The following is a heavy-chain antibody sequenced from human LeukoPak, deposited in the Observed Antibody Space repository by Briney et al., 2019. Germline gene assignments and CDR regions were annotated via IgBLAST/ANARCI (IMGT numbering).Heavy chain of an antibody. CDR2: IKSKTDTATT. Sequence: KAGGSLRLSCAASGFTFSNAWMSWVRQAPGKGLGWVGRIKSKTDTATTDYAATMKGRFTISRDDSKHTLHLQMNSLKAEDTAVYCWTTVRVRSGSYYWGQGTLVTGSS. V-gene: IGHV3-15*01. J-gene: IGHJ4*02. D-gene: IGHD3-3*01. CDR3: TTVRVRSGSYY. CDR1: GFTFSNAW.